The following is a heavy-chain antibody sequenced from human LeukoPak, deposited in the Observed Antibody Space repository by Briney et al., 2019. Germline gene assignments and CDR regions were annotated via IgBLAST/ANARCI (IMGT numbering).Heavy chain of an antibody. CDR2: ISGGDGST. D-gene: IGHD1-26*01. Sequence: PGGSLRLSCAASGFTFASFAMSWVRRAPGKGLEWVSAISGGDGSTYYTDSVEGRFTISTDNSKNMLYLQMNSLRPEDTAVYYCAKENSGTYSYYFDYWGQGTLVTVSS. CDR3: AKENSGTYSYYFDY. CDR1: GFTFASFA. V-gene: IGHV3-23*01. J-gene: IGHJ4*02.